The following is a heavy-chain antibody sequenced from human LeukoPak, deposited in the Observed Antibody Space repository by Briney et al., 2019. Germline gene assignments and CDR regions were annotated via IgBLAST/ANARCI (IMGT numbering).Heavy chain of an antibody. CDR2: ISGSGGST. V-gene: IGHV3-23*01. CDR3: ANSSGGFYYDSSGYLQY. Sequence: GGSLSLSCAASGFTFSSYAMSWVRQAPGKGLEWVSVISGSGGSTYYADSVKGRFTISRDNSKNTLYLQMNSLRAEDTAVYYCANSSGGFYYDSSGYLQYWGQGTLVTVSS. D-gene: IGHD3-22*01. CDR1: GFTFSSYA. J-gene: IGHJ4*02.